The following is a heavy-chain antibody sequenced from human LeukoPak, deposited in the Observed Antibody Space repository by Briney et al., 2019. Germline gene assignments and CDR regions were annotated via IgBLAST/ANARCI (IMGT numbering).Heavy chain of an antibody. CDR1: GGSISSGSYY. CDR2: IYTSGST. D-gene: IGHD5-24*01. Sequence: PSETLSLTCTVSGGSISSGSYYWSWIRQPAGKGLEWIGRIYTSGSTYYNPSLKSRVTISVDTSKNQFSLKLSSVTAADTAVYYCARQERWLQFGAFDIWGQGTMVTVSS. V-gene: IGHV4-61*02. J-gene: IGHJ3*02. CDR3: ARQERWLQFGAFDI.